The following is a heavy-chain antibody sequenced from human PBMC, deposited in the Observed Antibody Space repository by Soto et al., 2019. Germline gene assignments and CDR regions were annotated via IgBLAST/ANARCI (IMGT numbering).Heavy chain of an antibody. CDR1: GFTFRNFA. V-gene: IGHV3-23*01. D-gene: IGHD1-26*01. Sequence: EVQLLESGGGFVQPGWSLRLSCESSGFTFRNFAMSWVRQAPGQGLEWVSSILGGGDSTYYADSVKGRFSISRDNSKNTLYLQMNSLRAEDTAIYYCAKDNPVGATPGWFDSWGQGTLVIVSS. CDR2: ILGGGDST. CDR3: AKDNPVGATPGWFDS. J-gene: IGHJ5*01.